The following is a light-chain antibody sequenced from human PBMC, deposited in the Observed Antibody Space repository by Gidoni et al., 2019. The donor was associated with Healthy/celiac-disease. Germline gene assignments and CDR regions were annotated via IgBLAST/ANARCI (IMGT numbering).Light chain of an antibody. CDR2: DVS. CDR1: SSDVGGYNY. J-gene: IGLJ1*01. CDR3: SSYTSSSTLEV. V-gene: IGLV2-14*01. Sequence: QSALTQPASVSESPGQSITIPCTGTSSDVGGYNYVSWYQQHPGKAPKLMIYDVSNRPSGVSNRFSGSKSGNTASLTISGLQAEDEADYYCSSYTSSSTLEVFGTGTKVTVL.